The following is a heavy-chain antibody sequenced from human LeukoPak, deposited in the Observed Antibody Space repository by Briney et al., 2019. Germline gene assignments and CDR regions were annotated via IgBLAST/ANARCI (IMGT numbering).Heavy chain of an antibody. D-gene: IGHD3-10*01. CDR2: ISYDGSNK. CDR1: GFPFSSYG. Sequence: GGSLRLSCAASGFPFSSYGMHWVRQAPGKGLEWVAIISYDGSNKYYADSVKGRFTISRDNSKNTLYLQMNSLRAEDTAVYYCAKALVTMVRGTFSPVDYWGQGTLVTVSS. CDR3: AKALVTMVRGTFSPVDY. V-gene: IGHV3-30*18. J-gene: IGHJ4*02.